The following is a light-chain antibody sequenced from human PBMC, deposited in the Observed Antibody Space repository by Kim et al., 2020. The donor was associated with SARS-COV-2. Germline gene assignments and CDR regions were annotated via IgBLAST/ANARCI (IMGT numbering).Light chain of an antibody. CDR1: QSISTY. CDR3: QHSYTTPLT. V-gene: IGKV1-39*01. CDR2: GAS. Sequence: DIQMTQSPSSLSASVGDRVTITCRASQSISTYLNWYQQKPGTAPKLLIYGASNLQSAVPSRFSGSGSGTDFTLTISSLQPEDFATYYCQHSYTTPLTFGGGTKVDIK. J-gene: IGKJ4*01.